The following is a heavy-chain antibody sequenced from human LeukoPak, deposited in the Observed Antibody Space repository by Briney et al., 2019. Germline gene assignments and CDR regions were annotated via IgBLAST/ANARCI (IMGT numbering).Heavy chain of an antibody. Sequence: GASVKVSCKASGGTFSIYAISWVRQAPGQGLEWMGGIIPIFGTANYAQKFQGRVTITADESTSTAYMELSSLRSEDTAVYYCARARIVGATSYYYGMDVWGQGTTVTVSS. CDR3: ARARIVGATSYYYGMDV. V-gene: IGHV1-69*13. CDR1: GGTFSIYA. CDR2: IIPIFGTA. D-gene: IGHD1-26*01. J-gene: IGHJ6*02.